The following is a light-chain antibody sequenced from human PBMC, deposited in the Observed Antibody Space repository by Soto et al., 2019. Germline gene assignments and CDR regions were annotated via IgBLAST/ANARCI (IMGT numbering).Light chain of an antibody. CDR1: QSVSSK. CDR2: GAS. Sequence: EIVMTQSPVTLSVSPGERATISCRASQSVSSKLAWYQQKPGQAPRLLIYGASTRATGIPARFSGSGSGTEFTLSISSLQSEDFAVYYCQQYNNWPQTFGQGTKLEIK. V-gene: IGKV3-15*01. CDR3: QQYNNWPQT. J-gene: IGKJ2*01.